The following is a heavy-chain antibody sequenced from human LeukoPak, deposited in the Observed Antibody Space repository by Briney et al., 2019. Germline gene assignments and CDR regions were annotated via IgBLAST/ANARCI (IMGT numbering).Heavy chain of an antibody. CDR2: MDDRGDS. D-gene: IGHD6-13*01. V-gene: IGHV4-59*01. Sequence: SETLSLTCTVSGDSMRSYYWSWIRQAPGKGLEWLGHMDDRGDSNHNPSLKGRGSISVDTSKNQFSLKLRSATAADTAVYYCARDSRYDSGWFDDGMDVWGPGTTVTVSS. CDR3: ARDSRYDSGWFDDGMDV. CDR1: GDSMRSYY. J-gene: IGHJ6*02.